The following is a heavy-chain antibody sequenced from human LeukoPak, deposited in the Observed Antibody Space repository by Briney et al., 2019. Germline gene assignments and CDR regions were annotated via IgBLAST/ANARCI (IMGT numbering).Heavy chain of an antibody. CDR3: AKDNSAAGGDAFDI. V-gene: IGHV3-53*01. Sequence: GGSLRLSCAASGFTVSSNYMSWVRQAPGKGLEWVSVIYSGGSTYYADSVKGRFTISRDNSKNTLYLQMNSLRAEDTAVYYCAKDNSAAGGDAFDIWGQGTMVTVSS. D-gene: IGHD6-13*01. CDR1: GFTVSSNY. J-gene: IGHJ3*02. CDR2: IYSGGST.